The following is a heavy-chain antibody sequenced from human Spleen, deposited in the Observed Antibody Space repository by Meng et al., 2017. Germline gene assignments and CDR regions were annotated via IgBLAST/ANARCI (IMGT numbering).Heavy chain of an antibody. CDR1: GASIATTNW. V-gene: IGHV4-4*02. CDR3: VRIFDS. Sequence: GSGPVLVAPSGTLSLTCAVSGASIATTNWWGWVRQPPGKGLEWIGEIHLGGRPNYSPSLKSRVTISVDKSNNELSLKLTSVTAADTAVYFCVRIFDSRAQGTLVTVSS. J-gene: IGHJ4*02. CDR2: IHLGGRP.